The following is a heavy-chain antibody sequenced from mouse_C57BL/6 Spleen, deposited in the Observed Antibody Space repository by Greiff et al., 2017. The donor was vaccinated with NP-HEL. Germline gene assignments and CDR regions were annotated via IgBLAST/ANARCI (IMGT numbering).Heavy chain of an antibody. CDR1: GFTFSDYY. D-gene: IGHD2-4*01. CDR2: INYDGSST. Sequence: EVKLMESEGGLVQPGSSMKLSCTASGFTFSDYYMAWVRQVPEKGLEWVANINYDGSSTYYLDSLKSRFIISRDNAKNILYLQMSSLKSEDTVTYYCARGYDYDYYAMDYWGQGTSVTVSS. CDR3: ARGYDYDYYAMDY. J-gene: IGHJ4*01. V-gene: IGHV5-16*01.